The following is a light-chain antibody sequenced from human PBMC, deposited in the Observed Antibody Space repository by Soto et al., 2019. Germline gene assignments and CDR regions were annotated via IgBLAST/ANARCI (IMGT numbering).Light chain of an antibody. CDR2: DVS. Sequence: QSALTQPASVSGSPGQSITISCTGTSSDVGGFNYVSWYQQHPGKVPKLMIYDVSNRPSGVSNRFSGSKSCNTASLTISGLQAEDEADYYCSSYTTTRTYVFGTGTKLTVL. CDR3: SSYTTTRTYV. V-gene: IGLV2-14*01. CDR1: SSDVGGFNY. J-gene: IGLJ1*01.